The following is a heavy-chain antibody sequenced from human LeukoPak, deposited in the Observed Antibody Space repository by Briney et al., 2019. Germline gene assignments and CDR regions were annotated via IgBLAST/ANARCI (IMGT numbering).Heavy chain of an antibody. CDR1: GFIFSSYG. CDR2: IRYDGRNK. CDR3: AKDFSYGPPKYYFDY. V-gene: IGHV3-30*02. Sequence: GGSLRLSCAASGFIFSSYGMHWVRQAPGKGLEGVAFIRYDGRNKYYADSVKGRFTISRDNSKNTLYLQMNSLRAEDTAVYYCAKDFSYGPPKYYFDYWGQGTLVTVSS. D-gene: IGHD5-18*01. J-gene: IGHJ4*02.